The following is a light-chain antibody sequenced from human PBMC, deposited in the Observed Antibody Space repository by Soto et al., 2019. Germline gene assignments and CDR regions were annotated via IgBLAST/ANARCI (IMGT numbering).Light chain of an antibody. V-gene: IGKV3-20*01. CDR2: GAT. CDR3: QQYGTSSWT. CDR1: QSFRDTY. Sequence: EIVLMQSPGTLSLSPGESATLSCRASQSFRDTYLAWYQQKPGQAPRLLIYGATIRAAGIPDRFSGSGSGTDFTLGISRLEPADFAVYFCQQYGTSSWTFGQGTKVDI. J-gene: IGKJ1*01.